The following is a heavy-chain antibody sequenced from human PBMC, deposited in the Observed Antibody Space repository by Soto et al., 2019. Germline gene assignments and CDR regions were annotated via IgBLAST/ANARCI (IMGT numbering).Heavy chain of an antibody. D-gene: IGHD3-9*01. CDR2: ISGSGSST. V-gene: IGHV3-23*01. CDR3: AKVHYDILTGYHFHSKYYFDY. J-gene: IGHJ4*02. Sequence: EVQLLESGGGSVQPGGSLRLSCAASGFTFSSDAMSWVRQAPGKGLEWVSGISGSGSSTDYADSVKGRFTISRDNSKNTLYLKMNSLRDEDTAVYYCAKVHYDILTGYHFHSKYYFDYWGQGTLVTVPS. CDR1: GFTFSSDA.